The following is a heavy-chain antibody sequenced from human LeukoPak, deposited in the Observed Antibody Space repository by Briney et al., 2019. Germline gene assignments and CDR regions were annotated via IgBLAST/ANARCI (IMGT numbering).Heavy chain of an antibody. CDR3: TTGFWYGGPRDY. J-gene: IGHJ4*02. CDR1: GFTFSNAW. Sequence: PGGSLRLSCAASGFTFSNAWMTWVRQAPGKGLEWVGRIKSKTDGGTTDYAAPVKGRFTVSRGDSKNTLYLQMNSLKTEDTAVYYCTTGFWYGGPRDYWGQGTLVTVSS. V-gene: IGHV3-15*01. CDR2: IKSKTDGGTT. D-gene: IGHD3-3*01.